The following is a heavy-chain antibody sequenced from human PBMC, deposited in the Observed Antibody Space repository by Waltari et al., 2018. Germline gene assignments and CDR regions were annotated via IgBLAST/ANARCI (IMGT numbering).Heavy chain of an antibody. V-gene: IGHV3-53*01. CDR1: GFTVSSNY. Sequence: EVQLVESGGGLIQPGGSLRLSCAASGFTVSSNYMSWVRQAPGKGLEWVSVIYSGGSTYYADSVKGRFTISRDNSKNTLYLQMNSLRAEDTAVYYCATRPSTGGYIGAFDIWGQGTMVTVSS. D-gene: IGHD1-1*01. J-gene: IGHJ3*02. CDR2: IYSGGST. CDR3: ATRPSTGGYIGAFDI.